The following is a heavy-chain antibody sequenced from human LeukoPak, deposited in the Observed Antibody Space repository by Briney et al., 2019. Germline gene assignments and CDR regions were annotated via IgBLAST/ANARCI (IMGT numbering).Heavy chain of an antibody. Sequence: ASVKVSCRASRYTFTSYLMHWMRQAPGQGLEYMGVINPNGSSTKYVHKFQGRVTMTSGTSTSTLYMELSSLRYEDTAMYYCARELLGRGGYSFDHWGQGTLVAVSS. CDR2: INPNGSST. D-gene: IGHD5-24*01. V-gene: IGHV1-46*01. CDR1: RYTFTSYL. J-gene: IGHJ4*02. CDR3: ARELLGRGGYSFDH.